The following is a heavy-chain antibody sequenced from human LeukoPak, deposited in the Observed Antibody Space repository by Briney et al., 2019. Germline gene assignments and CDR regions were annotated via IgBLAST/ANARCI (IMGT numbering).Heavy chain of an antibody. CDR1: GYTLTELS. Sequence: ASVKVSCKVSGYTLTELSMHWVRQAPGKGLEWMGGFDPEDGETIYAQKFEGRVTMTEDTSTDTAYMELSSLRSEDTAVYYCATARWQQLLFDYWGQGALVTVSS. V-gene: IGHV1-24*01. J-gene: IGHJ4*02. CDR3: ATARWQQLLFDY. CDR2: FDPEDGET. D-gene: IGHD6-13*01.